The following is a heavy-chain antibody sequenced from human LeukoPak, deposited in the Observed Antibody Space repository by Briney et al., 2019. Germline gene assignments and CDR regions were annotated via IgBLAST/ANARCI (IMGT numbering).Heavy chain of an antibody. CDR2: IRSNGAST. J-gene: IGHJ4*02. V-gene: IGHV3-64D*06. CDR1: GFTFSNHF. D-gene: IGHD3-9*01. Sequence: PGGSLRLSCSTSGFTFSNHFMHWVRQAPGKGLEYVSSIRSNGASTLYADSVKGRFTISRDNSKNALYLPLTSLRLEATALYYWMKDLTGTWSFDYWGQGTLVTVSS. CDR3: MKDLTGTWSFDY.